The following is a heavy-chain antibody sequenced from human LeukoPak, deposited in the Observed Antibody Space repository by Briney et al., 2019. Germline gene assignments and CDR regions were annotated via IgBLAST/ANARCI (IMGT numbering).Heavy chain of an antibody. CDR1: GFIFSNYA. V-gene: IGHV3-23*01. CDR3: ARRVSRYSSGWYFDY. J-gene: IGHJ4*02. CDR2: ISGSGGST. Sequence: GGSLRLSCAASGFIFSNYAMSWVRQAPGKGLEWVSGISGSGGSTVYADSVKGRFTISRDNAKNSLYLQMNSLRAEDTAVYYCARRVSRYSSGWYFDYWGQGTLVTVSS. D-gene: IGHD6-19*01.